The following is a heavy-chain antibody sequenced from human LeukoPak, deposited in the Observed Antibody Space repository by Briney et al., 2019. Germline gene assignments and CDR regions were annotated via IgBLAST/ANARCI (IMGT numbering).Heavy chain of an antibody. CDR3: ARAGLYSGSGLDY. Sequence: GGSLRLSCAASGFIFSSYNMNWVRQAPGKGLEWVSSISNGGSYIYYEDSVKGRFTISRDNAKNSLYLQMNSLRAEDTAVYYCARAGLYSGSGLDYWGQGTLVTVSS. J-gene: IGHJ4*02. CDR2: ISNGGSYI. V-gene: IGHV3-21*01. D-gene: IGHD5-12*01. CDR1: GFIFSSYN.